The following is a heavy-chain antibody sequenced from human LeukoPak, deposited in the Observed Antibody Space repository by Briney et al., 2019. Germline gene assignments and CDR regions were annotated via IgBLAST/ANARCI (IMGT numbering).Heavy chain of an antibody. CDR1: GFIFNSYA. J-gene: IGHJ4*02. CDR3: ARMARLVVVVAATLTY. D-gene: IGHD2-15*01. V-gene: IGHV3-30-3*01. CDR2: VSYDGSNK. Sequence: GGSLRLSCAASGFIFNSYAVHWVRQAPGKGLEWVAIVSYDGSNKYYADSVKGRFTISRDNSKSTLYLQMDYVRVEDTAVYYCARMARLVVVVAATLTYWGQGTLVTVSS.